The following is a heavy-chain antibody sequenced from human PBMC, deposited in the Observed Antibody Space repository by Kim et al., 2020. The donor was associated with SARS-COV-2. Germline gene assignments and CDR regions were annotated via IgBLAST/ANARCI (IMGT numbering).Heavy chain of an antibody. V-gene: IGHV3-7*01. CDR3: ARDPSSGYYYHYYYYGMDV. CDR1: GFTFSSYW. CDR2: IKQDGSEE. J-gene: IGHJ6*02. Sequence: GGSLRLSCAASGFTFSSYWMSWVRQAPGKGLEWVANIKQDGSEEYNVDSVKGRFTISRDNAKNSLYLQMNSLRAEDTAVYYCARDPSSGYYYHYYYYGMDVWSHGSTVTVSS. D-gene: IGHD3-22*01.